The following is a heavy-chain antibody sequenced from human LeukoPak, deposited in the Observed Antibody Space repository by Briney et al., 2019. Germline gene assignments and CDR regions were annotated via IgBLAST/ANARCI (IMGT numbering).Heavy chain of an antibody. Sequence: GGSLRLSCAASGFSLSTYWMSWVRQAPGKGLEWVANIKQDESEKDYVDSVKGRFTISRDNAKNSLYLQMSSLRAEDTAVYYCAKDRHYYGSGPDYMDVWGKGTTVTISS. CDR1: GFSLSTYW. CDR2: IKQDESEK. J-gene: IGHJ6*03. CDR3: AKDRHYYGSGPDYMDV. V-gene: IGHV3-7*01. D-gene: IGHD3-10*01.